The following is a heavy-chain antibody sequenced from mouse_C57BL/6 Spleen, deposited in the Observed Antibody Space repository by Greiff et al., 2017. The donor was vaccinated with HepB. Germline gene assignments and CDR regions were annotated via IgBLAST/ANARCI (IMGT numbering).Heavy chain of an antibody. D-gene: IGHD2-1*01. CDR1: GYAFSSYW. V-gene: IGHV1-80*01. J-gene: IGHJ2*01. CDR2: IYPGDGDT. CDR3: ARKGGYGNYFDY. Sequence: QVQLKQSGAELVKPGASVKISCKASGYAFSSYWMNWVKQRPGKGLEWIGQIYPGDGDTNYNGKFKGKATLTADKSSSTAYMQLSSLTSEDSAVYFCARKGGYGNYFDYWGQGTTLTVSS.